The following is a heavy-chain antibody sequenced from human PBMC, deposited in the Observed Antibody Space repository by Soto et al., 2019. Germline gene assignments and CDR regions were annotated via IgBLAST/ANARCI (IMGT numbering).Heavy chain of an antibody. J-gene: IGHJ4*02. Sequence: EVQLLESGGGLVQPGGSLRLSCAASGFTFSSYAMSWFRQAPGKGLEWVSAISGSGGSTYYADSVKGRFTISTDNSQTTLNLQMNSMRAEDTAVYYCAKAFLRSSWYGGFDYWGQGTLVTVSS. CDR3: AKAFLRSSWYGGFDY. CDR2: ISGSGGST. V-gene: IGHV3-23*01. D-gene: IGHD6-13*01. CDR1: GFTFSSYA.